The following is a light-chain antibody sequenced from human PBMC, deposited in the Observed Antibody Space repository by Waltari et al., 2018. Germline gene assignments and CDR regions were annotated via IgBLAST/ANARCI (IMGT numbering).Light chain of an antibody. Sequence: EIVLTQSPATLSLSPGESATLPCRASQSVSSHLARYQQKPGQAPRLLIYDASNRATGIPARFSGSGSGTDFTLTISSLEPEDFAVYYCQQRSNWPPITFGQGTRLEIK. J-gene: IGKJ5*01. CDR3: QQRSNWPPIT. V-gene: IGKV3-11*01. CDR1: QSVSSH. CDR2: DAS.